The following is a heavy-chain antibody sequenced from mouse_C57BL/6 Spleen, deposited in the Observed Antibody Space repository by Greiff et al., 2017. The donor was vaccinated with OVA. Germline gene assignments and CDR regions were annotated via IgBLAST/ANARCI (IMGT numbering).Heavy chain of an antibody. D-gene: IGHD3-2*02. V-gene: IGHV1-53*01. Sequence: SCKASGYTFTSYWMHWVKQRPGQGLEWIGNINPSNGGTNYNEKFKSKATLTVDKSSSTAYMQLSSLTSEDSAVSYCARSRQLRLQGYFDYWGQGTTLTVSS. J-gene: IGHJ2*01. CDR3: ARSRQLRLQGYFDY. CDR1: GYTFTSYW. CDR2: INPSNGGT.